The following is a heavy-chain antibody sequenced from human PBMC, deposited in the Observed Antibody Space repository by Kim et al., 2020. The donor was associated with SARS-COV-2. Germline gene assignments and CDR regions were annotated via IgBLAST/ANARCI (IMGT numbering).Heavy chain of an antibody. CDR2: ISYDGSNK. V-gene: IGHV3-33*05. D-gene: IGHD2-2*01. Sequence: GGSLRLSCAASGFTFSSYGMHWVRQAPGKGLEWVAVISYDGSNKYYADSVKGRFTISRDNSKNTLYLQMNSLRAEDTAVYYCAIPYCSSTSCPSFGMDVWGQGTTVTVSS. CDR1: GFTFSSYG. CDR3: AIPYCSSTSCPSFGMDV. J-gene: IGHJ6*02.